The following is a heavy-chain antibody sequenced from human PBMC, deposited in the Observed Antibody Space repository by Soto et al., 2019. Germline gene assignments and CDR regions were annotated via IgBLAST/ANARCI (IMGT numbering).Heavy chain of an antibody. J-gene: IGHJ6*02. V-gene: IGHV3-30-3*01. CDR3: ARGRGHRSSGYCYYGMDV. CDR2: ISYDGSNK. Sequence: VGSLRLSCAASGFTFSSYAMHWVRQAPGKGLEWVAVISYDGSNKYYADSVKGRFTISRDNSKNTLYLQMNSLRAEDTAVYYCARGRGHRSSGYCYYGMDVWGQGTTVTVSS. CDR1: GFTFSSYA. D-gene: IGHD1-26*01.